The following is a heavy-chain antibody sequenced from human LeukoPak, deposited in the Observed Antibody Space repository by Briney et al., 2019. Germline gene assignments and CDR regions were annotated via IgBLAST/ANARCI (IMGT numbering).Heavy chain of an antibody. CDR1: GGSISNGDYY. J-gene: IGHJ4*02. CDR3: ARAASSWSFDY. Sequence: SETLSLTCTVSGGSISNGDYYWTWIRQHPGKGLEWIGYIYYSGSTYYNPSLKSRVTMSVDTSKNQFSLKLSSVTAADTAVYYCARAASSWSFDYWGQGTLVTVSS. D-gene: IGHD6-13*01. V-gene: IGHV4-61*08. CDR2: IYYSGST.